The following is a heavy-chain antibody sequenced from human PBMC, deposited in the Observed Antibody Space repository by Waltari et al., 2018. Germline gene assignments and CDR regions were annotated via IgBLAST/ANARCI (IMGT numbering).Heavy chain of an antibody. Sequence: QVQLQESGPGLVKPSETLSLTCSVSGGSINNYFWNWIRQSPGKGLQWIGYIRHTGITKSNPSLKRRVTMAVPTSKSQFSLKLTSVSATDPAVYFCARCDSPGLYFGDWGQGTPVTVSS. D-gene: IGHD2-21*01. CDR2: IRHTGIT. CDR1: GGSINNYF. J-gene: IGHJ4*02. V-gene: IGHV4-59*08. CDR3: ARCDSPGLYFGD.